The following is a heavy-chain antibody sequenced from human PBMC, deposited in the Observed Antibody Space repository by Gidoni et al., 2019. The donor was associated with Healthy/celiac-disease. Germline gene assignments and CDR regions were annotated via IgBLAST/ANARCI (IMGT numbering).Heavy chain of an antibody. CDR1: GFTFSSYG. J-gene: IGHJ4*02. CDR2: RSYDGSNK. D-gene: IGHD3-10*01. Sequence: QVQLVGSGGGVVQPGRSLRLSCAASGFTFSSYGMHWVRQAPGKVMEWVAVRSYDGSNKYYADSVKGRFTISRDNSKNTLYLQMNSLRAEDTAVYHCAKEGGPLLWFGELLSFAGAAYWGQGTLVTVSS. V-gene: IGHV3-30*18. CDR3: AKEGGPLLWFGELLSFAGAAY.